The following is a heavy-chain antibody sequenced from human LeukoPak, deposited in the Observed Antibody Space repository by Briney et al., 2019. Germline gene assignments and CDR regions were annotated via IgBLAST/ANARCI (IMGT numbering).Heavy chain of an antibody. J-gene: IGHJ4*02. Sequence: SETLSLTCTVSGGSISSSSYYWGWIRQPPGKGQEWIGSIYYSGSTYYNPSLKSRVTISVDTSKNEFSLKLSSGTAADTAVHYCASPRIAVAGVYFDYWGQGTLVTVSS. CDR2: IYYSGST. D-gene: IGHD6-19*01. CDR3: ASPRIAVAGVYFDY. V-gene: IGHV4-39*01. CDR1: GGSISSSSYY.